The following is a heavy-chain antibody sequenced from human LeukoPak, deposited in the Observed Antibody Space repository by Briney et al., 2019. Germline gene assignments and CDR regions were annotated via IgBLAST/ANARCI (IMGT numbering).Heavy chain of an antibody. D-gene: IGHD2-2*01. Sequence: ASVKVSCKASGYTFTGYYMHWVRQAPGQGLEWMGWINPSSGGTNYAQKFQGRVTMTRDTSISTAYMELSRLRSDDTAVYYCAREGSYCSSTSCYHSPYDYWGQGTLVTVSS. V-gene: IGHV1-2*02. J-gene: IGHJ4*02. CDR3: AREGSYCSSTSCYHSPYDY. CDR1: GYTFTGYY. CDR2: INPSSGGT.